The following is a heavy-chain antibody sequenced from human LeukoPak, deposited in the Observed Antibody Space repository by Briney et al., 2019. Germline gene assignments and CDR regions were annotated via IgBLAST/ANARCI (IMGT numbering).Heavy chain of an antibody. CDR2: ISSGGSTI. CDR3: ARDDDTADGFDY. D-gene: IGHD5-18*01. J-gene: IGHJ4*02. CDR1: GFTFSSYE. Sequence: GGSLRLSCAASGFTFSSYEMNWVRQAPGKGLEWVSYISSGGSTIYYADSVKGRFTISRDNAKNSLYLQMNSLRAEDTAVYYCARDDDTADGFDYWGQGTLVTVSS. V-gene: IGHV3-48*03.